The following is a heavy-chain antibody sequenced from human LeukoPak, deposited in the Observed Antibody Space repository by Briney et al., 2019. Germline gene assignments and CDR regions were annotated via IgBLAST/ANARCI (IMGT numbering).Heavy chain of an antibody. J-gene: IGHJ4*02. D-gene: IGHD2-2*01. Sequence: SVKVSCKASGGTFSRNVISWVRRAPGQGLEWMGGIMPIFGTPNYEPKFQGRVTITADESANTSSLELSSLRSEDTAVYYCASQERLRPAAMGGGYQYWGQGTLVTVSS. CDR3: ASQERLRPAAMGGGYQY. CDR2: IMPIFGTP. V-gene: IGHV1-69*13. CDR1: GGTFSRNV.